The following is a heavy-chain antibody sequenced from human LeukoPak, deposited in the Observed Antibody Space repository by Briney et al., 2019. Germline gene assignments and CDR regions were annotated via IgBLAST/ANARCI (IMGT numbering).Heavy chain of an antibody. J-gene: IGHJ4*02. V-gene: IGHV4-31*03. CDR3: AGGPDRAKVGY. CDR1: SGSISSADYY. CDR2: IYYSGTT. Sequence: SETLSLTCTVSSGSISSADYYWNWVRQHPGKGLEWIGYIYYSGTTFYNPSLKSRISISLDTSKNQFSLRLSSVTAAGTAVYYCAGGPDRAKVGYWGQGALVTVSS. D-gene: IGHD1-26*01.